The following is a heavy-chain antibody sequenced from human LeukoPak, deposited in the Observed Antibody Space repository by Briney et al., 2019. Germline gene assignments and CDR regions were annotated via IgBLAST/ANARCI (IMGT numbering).Heavy chain of an antibody. CDR2: IYYSGST. V-gene: IGHV4-31*03. Sequence: SETLSLTCTVSGGSISSGGYYWSWIRQHPGKGLEWIGYIYYSGSTYYNPSLKSRVTISVDTSKNQFSLKLSSVTAADTAVYYCARVVYRDIVVVPAAGPLYYFDYWGQGTLVTVSS. CDR1: GGSISSGGYY. CDR3: ARVVYRDIVVVPAAGPLYYFDY. J-gene: IGHJ4*02. D-gene: IGHD2-2*01.